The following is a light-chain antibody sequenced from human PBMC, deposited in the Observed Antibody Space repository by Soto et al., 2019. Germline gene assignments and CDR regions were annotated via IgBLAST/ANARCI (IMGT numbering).Light chain of an antibody. CDR1: QSVSSGY. V-gene: IGKV3-20*01. J-gene: IGKJ1*01. Sequence: EVVLTQSPGTLSLSPGERATLSCRASQSVSSGYLAWYQQKPGQAPRLLIYGTSSRATGIPDRFSGSGSGTDFTLIISRLEAEDFALYYCQQYHRSPRTFGQGTKVEIK. CDR3: QQYHRSPRT. CDR2: GTS.